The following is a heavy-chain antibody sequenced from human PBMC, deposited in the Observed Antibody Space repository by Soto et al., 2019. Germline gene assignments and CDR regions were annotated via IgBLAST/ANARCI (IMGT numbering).Heavy chain of an antibody. CDR2: ISAYNGNT. CDR3: AREYDSSGWYDFDY. Sequence: ASVKVSCKASGYTFTSYGISRVRQAPGQGLEWMGWISAYNGNTNYAQKLQGRVTMTTDTSTSTAYMELRSLRSDDTAVYYCAREYDSSGWYDFDYWGQGTLVTVSS. J-gene: IGHJ4*02. D-gene: IGHD6-19*01. CDR1: GYTFTSYG. V-gene: IGHV1-18*01.